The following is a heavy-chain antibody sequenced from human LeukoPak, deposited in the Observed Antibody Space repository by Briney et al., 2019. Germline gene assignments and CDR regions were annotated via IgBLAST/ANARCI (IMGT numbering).Heavy chain of an antibody. CDR3: ARPVSPNYFYYMDV. J-gene: IGHJ6*03. Sequence: GGSLRLSCAASGFTFSNFYMRWFRQAPGKGLEWLSYISGSGTNQHYADSVRGRFTISRDNAENSLSLQMDSLRAEDTAVYYCARPVSPNYFYYMDVWGKGTTVTVSS. V-gene: IGHV3-11*01. CDR2: ISGSGTNQ. CDR1: GFTFSNFY. D-gene: IGHD4-11*01.